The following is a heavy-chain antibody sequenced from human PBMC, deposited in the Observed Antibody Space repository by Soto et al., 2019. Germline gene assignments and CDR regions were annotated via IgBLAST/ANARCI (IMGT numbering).Heavy chain of an antibody. CDR1: GGSISSYY. V-gene: IGHV4-59*08. CDR3: ARQGKAGYCSGGSCRYFDY. J-gene: IGHJ4*02. Sequence: SETLSLTCTVSGGSISSYYWSWIRQPPGKGLEWIGYIYYSGSTNYNPSLKSRVTISVDTSKNQFSLKLSSVTAADTAVYYCARQGKAGYCSGGSCRYFDYWGQGTLVTVSS. CDR2: IYYSGST. D-gene: IGHD2-15*01.